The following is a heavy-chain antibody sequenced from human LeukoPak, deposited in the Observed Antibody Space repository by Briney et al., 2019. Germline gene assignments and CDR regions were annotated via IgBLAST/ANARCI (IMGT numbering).Heavy chain of an antibody. Sequence: GGSLRLSCAASGFTFSSYSMNWVRQAPGKGLEWVSYIGISSSPIYYADSVKGRFTISRDNAKNSLYLQMNSLRAEDTAVYYCARGTIVGATPADYWGQGTLVTVSS. V-gene: IGHV3-21*05. J-gene: IGHJ4*02. CDR1: GFTFSSYS. D-gene: IGHD1-26*01. CDR2: IGISSSPI. CDR3: ARGTIVGATPADY.